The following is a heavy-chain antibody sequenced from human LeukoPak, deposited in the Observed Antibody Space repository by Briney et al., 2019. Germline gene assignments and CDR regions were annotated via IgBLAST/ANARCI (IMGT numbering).Heavy chain of an antibody. Sequence: SETLSLTCSVSGSSMNLYSWNWIRQSPGKGLEWIAYMYYSGTTNYNPSLENRAAISLDLSRHQFSLRLNSVTAADTAVYYCARLHYDILTGYLNWFDPWGQGTLVTVSS. V-gene: IGHV4-59*12. CDR2: MYYSGTT. J-gene: IGHJ5*02. CDR1: GSSMNLYS. D-gene: IGHD3-9*01. CDR3: ARLHYDILTGYLNWFDP.